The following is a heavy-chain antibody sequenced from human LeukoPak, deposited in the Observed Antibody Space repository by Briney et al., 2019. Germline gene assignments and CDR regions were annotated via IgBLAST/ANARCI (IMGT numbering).Heavy chain of an antibody. D-gene: IGHD1-26*01. CDR2: IYSGGST. J-gene: IGHJ4*02. CDR1: GFTVSSKY. Sequence: GGSLRLSCAASGFTVSSKYMSWVRQAPGKGLEWVSVIYSGGSTYYAASVKGRFTISRDSSRNTLYPQMNSLRAEDTAVYYCARGSTGSYFGFDYWGQGTLVTVSS. V-gene: IGHV3-66*02. CDR3: ARGSTGSYFGFDY.